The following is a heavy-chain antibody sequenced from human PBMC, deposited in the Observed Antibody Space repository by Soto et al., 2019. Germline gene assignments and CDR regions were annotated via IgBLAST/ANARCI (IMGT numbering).Heavy chain of an antibody. J-gene: IGHJ4*02. CDR1: GFTFSSYA. V-gene: IGHV3-30-3*01. CDR2: ISYDGSNK. CDR3: ARRYGSCFDY. Sequence: GGSLRLSCAASGFTFSSYAMHWVRQAPGKGLEWVAVISYDGSNKYYADSVKGRFTISRDNSKNTLYLQMNSLRAEDTAVYYCARRYGSCFDYWGQGTLVTVSS. D-gene: IGHD5-18*01.